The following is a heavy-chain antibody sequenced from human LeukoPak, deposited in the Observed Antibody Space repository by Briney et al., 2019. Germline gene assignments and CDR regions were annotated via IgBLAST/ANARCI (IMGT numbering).Heavy chain of an antibody. CDR1: GGSISSYY. J-gene: IGHJ4*02. D-gene: IGHD3-10*01. Sequence: PSETLSLTCTVSGGSISSYYWSWIRQPPGKGLEWIGYIYYSGSTNYNPSLKSRVTLSVDTSNNHFSLKLSSVTAADTAVYYCASWGLTMVRGVISGYFDYWGQGTLITVSS. CDR2: IYYSGST. CDR3: ASWGLTMVRGVISGYFDY. V-gene: IGHV4-59*01.